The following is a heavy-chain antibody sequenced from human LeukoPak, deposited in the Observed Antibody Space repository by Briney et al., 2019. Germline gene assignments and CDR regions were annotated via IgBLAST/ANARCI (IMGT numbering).Heavy chain of an antibody. D-gene: IGHD3-9*01. V-gene: IGHV3-33*08. CDR1: GFTFSTYW. Sequence: GGSLRLSCAASGFTFSTYWMHWVRHAPGKGLEWVAVIWYDGSNKYYADSVKGRFTISRDNSKNTLYLQMNSLRAEDTAVYYCAGSYYDILTGYTPYWYFDLWGRGTLVTVSS. CDR3: AGSYYDILTGYTPYWYFDL. J-gene: IGHJ2*01. CDR2: IWYDGSNK.